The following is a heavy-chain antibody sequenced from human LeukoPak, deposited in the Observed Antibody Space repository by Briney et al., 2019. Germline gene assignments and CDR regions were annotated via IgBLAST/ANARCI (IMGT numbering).Heavy chain of an antibody. J-gene: IGHJ3*02. CDR1: GFTFSSYG. V-gene: IGHV3-23*01. CDR2: ISGSGGST. D-gene: IGHD6-13*01. Sequence: GGSLRLSCAASGFTFSSYGMSWVRQAPGKGLEWVSAISGSGGSTYYADSVKGRFTISRDNSKNTLYLQMNSLRAEDTAVYYCAKDQGYSSSWYFPDAFDIWGQGTMVTVSS. CDR3: AKDQGYSSSWYFPDAFDI.